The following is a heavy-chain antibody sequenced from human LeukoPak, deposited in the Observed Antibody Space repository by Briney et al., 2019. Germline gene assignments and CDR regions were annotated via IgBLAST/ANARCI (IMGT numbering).Heavy chain of an antibody. Sequence: GGSLRLSCAASGFTFSNYAMSWVRQAPGKGLEWVSAISGSGGSTYSADSVKGRFTISRDNSKNTLYLEMNSLRAEDTAVYYCAKAGAVVVVAAKFFDYWGQGTLVTVSS. J-gene: IGHJ4*02. D-gene: IGHD2-15*01. CDR2: ISGSGGST. CDR3: AKAGAVVVVAAKFFDY. V-gene: IGHV3-23*01. CDR1: GFTFSNYA.